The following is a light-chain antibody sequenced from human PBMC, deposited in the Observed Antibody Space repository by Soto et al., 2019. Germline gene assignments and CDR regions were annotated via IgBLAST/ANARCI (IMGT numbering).Light chain of an antibody. CDR1: QDINNY. Sequence: DIQMTQSPSSLSASVGDRVTITCRASQDINNYLNWYQQKPGKAPKLLIYAASSLQSAVPSRFGGSGSGTHFTLTITSLQPEDFAIYFCQQGYRVPLTFGQGTRLDVK. CDR2: AAS. V-gene: IGKV1-39*01. CDR3: QQGYRVPLT. J-gene: IGKJ5*01.